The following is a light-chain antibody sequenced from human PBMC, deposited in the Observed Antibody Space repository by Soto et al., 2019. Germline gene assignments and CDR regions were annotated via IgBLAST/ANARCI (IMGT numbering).Light chain of an antibody. CDR3: MQGTHWPPYT. CDR1: QSLVHSDGNTY. CDR2: KVS. V-gene: IGKV2-30*02. J-gene: IGKJ2*01. Sequence: DVVMTQSPLSLPVTLGQPASISCRSSQSLVHSDGNTYLNWFHQRPGQSPRRLIYKVSNRDSGVQDRFSGSGSDTDFPLKISGVEAEDVGVYYCMQGTHWPPYTFGQGTKLEIK.